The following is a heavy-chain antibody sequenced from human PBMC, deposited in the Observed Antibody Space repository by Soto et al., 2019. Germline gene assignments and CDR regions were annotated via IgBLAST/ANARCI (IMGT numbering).Heavy chain of an antibody. D-gene: IGHD6-13*01. CDR3: ARGAHGQQLVPYYFDN. J-gene: IGHJ4*02. Sequence: SETLSLTCTVSGGSISSGGYYWSWIRQHPGKGLEWVGYIYYSGSTYYNPSRKSRVTISVGTSKNQFSLKLSSVPAADTAVYYCARGAHGQQLVPYYFDNWEKGTMVSVYS. CDR2: IYYSGST. CDR1: GGSISSGGYY. V-gene: IGHV4-31*03.